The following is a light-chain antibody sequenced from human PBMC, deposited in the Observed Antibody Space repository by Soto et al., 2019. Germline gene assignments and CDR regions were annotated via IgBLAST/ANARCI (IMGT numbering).Light chain of an antibody. Sequence: QSALPQPPSVSGSPGQSVTISCTGTSSAVGSYNRLSWYQQPPGTAPKLIMYEVNSRPSGVPDRFSGSKSGSTASLTISGLQAEDEADYYCSLYISGSTYVFGTGTKVTVL. CDR3: SLYISGSTYV. CDR1: SSAVGSYNR. CDR2: EVN. J-gene: IGLJ1*01. V-gene: IGLV2-18*01.